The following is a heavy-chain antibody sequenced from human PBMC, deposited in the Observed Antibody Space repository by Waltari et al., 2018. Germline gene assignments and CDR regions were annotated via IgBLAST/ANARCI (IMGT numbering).Heavy chain of an antibody. D-gene: IGHD2-21*02. Sequence: QVQLQESGPGLVKPSETLSLTCAVSGYSISSAYYWCWIRQPPGKGLEWIGSIYHSGSTYYNPSLKSRVTISVDTSKNQFSLKLSSVTAADTAVYYCARHVRDLTALDAFDIWGQGTMVTVSS. CDR3: ARHVRDLTALDAFDI. CDR1: GYSISSAYY. J-gene: IGHJ3*02. CDR2: IYHSGST. V-gene: IGHV4-38-2*01.